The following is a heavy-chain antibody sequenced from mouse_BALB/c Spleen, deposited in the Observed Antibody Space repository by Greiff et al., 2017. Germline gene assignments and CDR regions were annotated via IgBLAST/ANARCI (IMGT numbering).Heavy chain of an antibody. CDR1: GFSLTTSGMS. J-gene: IGHJ2*01. CDR2: SWWNDDK. CDR3: ARGYFDD. V-gene: IGHV8-8*01. Sequence: QVTLKVSGPGLLQPSQSLSLTCSFSGFSLTTSGMSVGWIRQPPGKGLEWLAHSWWNDDKYYNPALKSRLTISKDTSNNQVFRKIASVVTADTARYCCARGYFDDWGQGTTLTVSS.